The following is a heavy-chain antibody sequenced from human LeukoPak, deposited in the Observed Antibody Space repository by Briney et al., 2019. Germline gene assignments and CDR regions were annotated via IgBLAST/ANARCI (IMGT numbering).Heavy chain of an antibody. CDR3: AKGSEYSSSLTPHYYYYYMDV. V-gene: IGHV3-23*01. J-gene: IGHJ6*03. D-gene: IGHD6-6*01. CDR2: ISGSGGST. CDR1: GFTFSNYA. Sequence: PGGSLRLSCAASGFTFSNYAMSWVRQAPGKGLEWVSGISGSGGSTYYADSVKGRFTISRDNSKNTLYLQMNSLRAEDTAVYYCAKGSEYSSSLTPHYYYYYMDVWGKGTTVTVSS.